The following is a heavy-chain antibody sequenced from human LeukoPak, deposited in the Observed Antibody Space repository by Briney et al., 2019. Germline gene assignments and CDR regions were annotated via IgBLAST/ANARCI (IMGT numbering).Heavy chain of an antibody. Sequence: GGSLRLSCVSSGFTLGTAWMSWVRQAPGKGLEWLGHIKSEGEGATTDYAAPAKGRFAISRDASKNMIYLQMSSLKIDDTAIYYCIAHFPYFYGFDVWGKGTTVTVSS. CDR3: IAHFPYFYGFDV. D-gene: IGHD3-3*02. CDR1: GFTLGTAW. CDR2: IKSEGEGATT. V-gene: IGHV3-15*01. J-gene: IGHJ6*04.